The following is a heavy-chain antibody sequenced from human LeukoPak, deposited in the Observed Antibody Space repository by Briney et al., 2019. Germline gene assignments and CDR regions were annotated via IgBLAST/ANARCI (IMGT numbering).Heavy chain of an antibody. CDR1: GFTFSAYA. J-gene: IGHJ3*02. V-gene: IGHV3-33*08. Sequence: PGGSLRLSCAASGFTFSAYAIHWVRQAPGKGLEWVAVIWYDGSNKYYADSVKGRFTISRDNSKNTLYLQMNSLRAEDTAVYYCARGPGRGIAAADDAFDIWGQGTMVTVSS. CDR2: IWYDGSNK. CDR3: ARGPGRGIAAADDAFDI. D-gene: IGHD6-13*01.